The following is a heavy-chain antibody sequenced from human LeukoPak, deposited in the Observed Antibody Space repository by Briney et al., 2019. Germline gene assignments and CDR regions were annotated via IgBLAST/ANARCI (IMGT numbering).Heavy chain of an antibody. Sequence: GGSLRLSCAASGFTFSSYSMNWVRQAPGKGLEWVSSISSSSSYIYYADSVKGRFTISRDNAKNSLYLQMNSLRAEDTAVYYCAREETLWFGKLLYEPRGMDVWGKGTTVTVSS. D-gene: IGHD3-10*01. J-gene: IGHJ6*04. V-gene: IGHV3-21*01. CDR1: GFTFSSYS. CDR2: ISSSSSYI. CDR3: AREETLWFGKLLYEPRGMDV.